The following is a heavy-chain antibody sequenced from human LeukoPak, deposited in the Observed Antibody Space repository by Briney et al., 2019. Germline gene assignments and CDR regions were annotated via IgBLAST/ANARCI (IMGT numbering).Heavy chain of an antibody. Sequence: SETLSLTCTVSDGSISSSSYYWAWIRQPPGKGLEIIGNIYYTGSTYYNTSLKSRVTIFVDTPKNQFSLNLSSVTAADTAVYYCASLWFGDYFDYWGQGALVTVSS. V-gene: IGHV4-39*01. CDR2: IYYTGST. D-gene: IGHD3-10*01. CDR3: ASLWFGDYFDY. J-gene: IGHJ4*02. CDR1: DGSISSSSYY.